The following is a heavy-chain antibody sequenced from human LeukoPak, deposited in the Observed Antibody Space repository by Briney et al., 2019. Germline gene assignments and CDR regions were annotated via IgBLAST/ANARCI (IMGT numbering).Heavy chain of an antibody. V-gene: IGHV4-59*01. CDR3: AREEALGSGSFDY. Sequence: SETLSLTCTVSGGSISTYYWSWIRQPPGKGLEWIGYIYYSGSTNYNPSLKSRVTISVDTSKNQFSLKLGSVSAADTAVYYCAREEALGSGSFDYWGQGTLVTVSS. CDR1: GGSISTYY. D-gene: IGHD1-26*01. J-gene: IGHJ4*02. CDR2: IYYSGST.